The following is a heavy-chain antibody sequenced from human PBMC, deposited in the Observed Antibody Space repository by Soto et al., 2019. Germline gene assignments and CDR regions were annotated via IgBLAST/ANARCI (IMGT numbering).Heavy chain of an antibody. CDR3: AKHVRWECDQDWFDS. Sequence: EVQLLESGGKLIQPGESLRLSCAVSGVIFSSYAMSWVRQAPGKGLEWVSAVRGNGDGTHYLDSVAGRFTISRDNSKNTLYLQMNNLRVDDTAVYFCAKHVRWECDQDWFDSWGQGTLVTVSS. V-gene: IGHV3-23*01. J-gene: IGHJ5*01. D-gene: IGHD3-10*02. CDR1: GVIFSSYA. CDR2: VRGNGDGT.